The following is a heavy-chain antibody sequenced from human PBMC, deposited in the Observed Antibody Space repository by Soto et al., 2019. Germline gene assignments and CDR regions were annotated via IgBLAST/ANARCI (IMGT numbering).Heavy chain of an antibody. Sequence: QVQLVQSGAEVKKPGSSVKVSCKASGGTFSSYTISWVRQAPGQGLEWMGRIIPILGIANYAQKFQGRVTSTADKSTSTAYMELSSLRSEDTAVYYCASTIPGTTGPMWYWGQGTLVTVSS. V-gene: IGHV1-69*02. CDR1: GGTFSSYT. CDR2: IIPILGIA. CDR3: ASTIPGTTGPMWY. J-gene: IGHJ4*02. D-gene: IGHD1-20*01.